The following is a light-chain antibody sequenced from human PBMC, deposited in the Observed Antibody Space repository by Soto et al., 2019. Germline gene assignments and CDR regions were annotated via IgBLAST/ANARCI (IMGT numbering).Light chain of an antibody. J-gene: IGKJ3*01. CDR3: QQYNSAPRGFT. CDR1: QGVSKS. Sequence: DIQMTQSPASLSASVGDRVNITCRASQGVSKSLAWYQRKPGKAPSLLIYAASTLDPGVPSRFSGSASGTDFTLTISSLQPEDVATYYCQQYNSAPRGFTFGPGTKVDIK. CDR2: AAS. V-gene: IGKV1-27*01.